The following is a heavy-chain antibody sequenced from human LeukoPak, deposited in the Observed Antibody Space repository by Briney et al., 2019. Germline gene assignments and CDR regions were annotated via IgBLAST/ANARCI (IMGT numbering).Heavy chain of an antibody. CDR2: INHSGST. CDR1: GGSFSGYY. V-gene: IGHV4-34*01. J-gene: IGHJ4*02. CDR3: ASMGGAARDFDY. Sequence: SETLSLTCAVYGGSFSGYYWSWIRQPPGKGLEWIGEINHSGSTNYNPSLKSRVTISVDTSKNQFSLKLSSVTAADTAVYYCASMGGAARDFDYWGQGTLVTVSS. D-gene: IGHD6-6*01.